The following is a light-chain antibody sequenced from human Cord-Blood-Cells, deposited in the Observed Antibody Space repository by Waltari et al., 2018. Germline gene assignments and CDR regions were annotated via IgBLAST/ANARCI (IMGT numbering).Light chain of an antibody. V-gene: IGKV1-39*01. Sequence: DIHMTQSPSSLSASVGDRVTITCRASQSISSYLNWYQQQQGKAPKLLIYAASSLQSVVPSIFSGSASATDFTITISILQPEDFATYYYQQSYNTPLTFGGGTKVEIK. J-gene: IGKJ4*02. CDR1: QSISSY. CDR3: QQSYNTPLT. CDR2: AAS.